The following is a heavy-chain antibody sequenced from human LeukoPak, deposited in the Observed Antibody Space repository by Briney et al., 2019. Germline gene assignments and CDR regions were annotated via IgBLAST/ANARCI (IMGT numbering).Heavy chain of an antibody. CDR3: AAPYTSSWFDL. CDR1: GFTFTSRSA. V-gene: IGHV1-58*01. Sequence: GASVKVSCKASGFTFTSRSAVQWVRQARGQRLEWIGWIVVDSDNTNYAENFQERVTITRDMSASTSYVELSSLRSEDTAVYFCAAPYTSSWFDLWGQGTLVTVSS. D-gene: IGHD6-13*01. CDR2: IVVDSDNT. J-gene: IGHJ5*02.